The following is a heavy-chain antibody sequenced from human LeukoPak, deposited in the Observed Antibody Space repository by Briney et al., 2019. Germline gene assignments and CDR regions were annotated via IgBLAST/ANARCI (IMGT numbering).Heavy chain of an antibody. D-gene: IGHD1-26*01. CDR1: GFTFSSYS. V-gene: IGHV3-53*01. J-gene: IGHJ6*04. Sequence: PGGSLRLSCAASGFTFSSYSMNWVRQAPGKGLEWVSVIYSGGSTYYADSVKGRFTISRDNSKNTLYLQMNSLRAEDTAVYYCARDLLQGSYGMDVWGKGTTVTVSS. CDR3: ARDLLQGSYGMDV. CDR2: IYSGGST.